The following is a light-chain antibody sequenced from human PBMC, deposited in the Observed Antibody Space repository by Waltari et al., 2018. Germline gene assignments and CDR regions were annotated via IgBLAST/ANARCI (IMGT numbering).Light chain of an antibody. CDR3: QTWGSGIVT. Sequence: QPVLTQSPSASASLGASVKLTCPLSTGHSDFAIAWPQQQPERGPRYLMKLNSDGSHTKGDEIPDRFSGSSSGAERYLTISSLQSEDEAAYYCQTWGSGIVTFGGGTQLTVL. J-gene: IGLJ2*01. V-gene: IGLV4-69*01. CDR1: TGHSDFA. CDR2: LNSDGSH.